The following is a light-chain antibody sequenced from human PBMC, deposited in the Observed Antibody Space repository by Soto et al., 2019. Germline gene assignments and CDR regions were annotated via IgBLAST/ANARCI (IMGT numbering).Light chain of an antibody. CDR2: DAS. Sequence: EIVLTQSPATLSLSPGERATLSCRASQSISFYLTWYQHKPGQAPRLLIYDASNRATGIPARFIGSGYGTDFTLTIRSLEPEDFAVDDCQQRSNWPTFGQGTRLEIK. CDR1: QSISFY. J-gene: IGKJ5*01. CDR3: QQRSNWPT. V-gene: IGKV3-11*01.